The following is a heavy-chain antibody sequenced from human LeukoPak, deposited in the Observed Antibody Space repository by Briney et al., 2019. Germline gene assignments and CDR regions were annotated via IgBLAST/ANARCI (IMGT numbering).Heavy chain of an antibody. D-gene: IGHD5-24*01. V-gene: IGHV3-30-3*01. CDR2: ISYDGSNK. CDR1: GFTFSSYP. CDR3: ARATWARSGLDYFDY. J-gene: IGHJ4*02. Sequence: PGGSLRLSCAASGFTFSSYPMHWVRQAPGKGLEWVTLISYDGSNKYYADSVKGRFTISRDISKNTLYLQMNSLRAEGTAVYYCARATWARSGLDYFDYWGQGTLVTVSS.